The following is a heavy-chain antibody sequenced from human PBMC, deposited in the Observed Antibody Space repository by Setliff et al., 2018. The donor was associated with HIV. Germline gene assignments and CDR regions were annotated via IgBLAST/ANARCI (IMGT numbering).Heavy chain of an antibody. CDR3: ARGRLLWSGSYYYYYMDV. V-gene: IGHV3-72*01. D-gene: IGHD3-10*01. CDR1: GFTFSDHY. Sequence: PGGSLRLSCAASGFTFSDHYMDWVRQAPGKGLEWGGRSRNKVNSYTTEYAASVKGRFTISRDDSKNSLYLQMNSLKTEDTAVYYCARGRLLWSGSYYYYYMDVWGKGTTVTSP. J-gene: IGHJ6*03. CDR2: SRNKVNSYTT.